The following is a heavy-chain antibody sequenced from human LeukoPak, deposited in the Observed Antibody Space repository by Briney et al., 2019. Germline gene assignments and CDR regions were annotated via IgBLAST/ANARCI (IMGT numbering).Heavy chain of an antibody. Sequence: PSQTLSLTCTVSGGSISSGSYYWSWIRQPAGKGLEWIGRIYLSGNTNYNPSLKSRVTISLDTFKNQISLKLSSVTAADAAVYYCAREWFGEFLHAFDLWGQGTMVTVSS. CDR3: AREWFGEFLHAFDL. V-gene: IGHV4-61*02. CDR2: IYLSGNT. CDR1: GGSISSGSYY. D-gene: IGHD3-10*01. J-gene: IGHJ3*01.